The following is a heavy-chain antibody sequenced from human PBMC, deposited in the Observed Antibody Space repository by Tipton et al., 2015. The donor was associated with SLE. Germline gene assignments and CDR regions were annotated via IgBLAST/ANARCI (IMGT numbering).Heavy chain of an antibody. CDR2: IYTSGST. V-gene: IGHV4-4*07. J-gene: IGHJ4*02. CDR3: ARENYYDTRLDY. CDR1: GCSISIYY. D-gene: IGHD3-22*01. Sequence: TLSLTCTVSGCSISIYYWSWIRQPAGKGLEWIVRIYTSGSTNYNPSLKSRVTMSVDTSKNQFSLKLSSVTAADTAVYYCARENYYDTRLDYWGQGTLVTVSS.